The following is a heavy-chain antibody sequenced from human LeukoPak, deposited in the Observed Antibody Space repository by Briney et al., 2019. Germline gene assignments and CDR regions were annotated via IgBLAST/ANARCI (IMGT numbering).Heavy chain of an antibody. V-gene: IGHV4-4*07. D-gene: IGHD2-21*01. J-gene: IGHJ5*02. Sequence: SETLSLTCTVSGGSISGYYWNWIRQPAGKGLEWIGRIYTSGSTNYNPSLKGRVTMSVDTSKNQFSLTFSSVTAADTPVYYCEKLYSWNNVFDPWGQGTLVTVCS. CDR2: IYTSGST. CDR3: EKLYSWNNVFDP. CDR1: GGSISGYY.